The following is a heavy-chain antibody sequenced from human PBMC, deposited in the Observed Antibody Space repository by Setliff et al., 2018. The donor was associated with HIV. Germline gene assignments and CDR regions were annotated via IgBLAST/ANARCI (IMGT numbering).Heavy chain of an antibody. V-gene: IGHV4-61*09. CDR3: ATGRTQTGMNMVRGRLTDPARYPLDY. Sequence: PSETLSLTCTVSGGSISSGTYYWSWIRQPAGKGLEWIGHMYTSGSTNYNPSLKSRVTLTTDTSTRTAYMELTSLTSDDTAVYYCATGRTQTGMNMVRGRLTDPARYPLDYWGQGSLVTVSS. D-gene: IGHD3-10*01. CDR1: GGSISSGTYY. J-gene: IGHJ4*02. CDR2: MYTSGST.